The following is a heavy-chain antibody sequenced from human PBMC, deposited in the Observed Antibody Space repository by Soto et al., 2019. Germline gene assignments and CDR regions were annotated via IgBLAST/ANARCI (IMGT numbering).Heavy chain of an antibody. V-gene: IGHV3-74*01. D-gene: IGHD3-9*01. Sequence: EVQLVESGGGLVQPGGSLRLSCAESGFSFSSYWMHWVRQGPGKGLVWVSRINTDGSSTNYADSVKGRFTISRDNAKNTLYLQMNSLRAEDTAVYYCARSPGGYYIDWGQGTMVTVSS. CDR2: INTDGSST. CDR1: GFSFSSYW. CDR3: ARSPGGYYID. J-gene: IGHJ3*01.